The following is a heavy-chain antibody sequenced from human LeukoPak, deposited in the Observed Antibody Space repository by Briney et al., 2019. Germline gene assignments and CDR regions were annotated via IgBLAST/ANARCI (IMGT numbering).Heavy chain of an antibody. CDR3: ATHNFDY. Sequence: PGGSLRLSCAASGFTLSNYAMSWVRQAPGQGLEWVSTISDSGGSTYYADSVEGRFTLSRDNSKSTLSMQMNSLRADDTAVYYCATHNFDYWGQGTLVTVSS. CDR2: ISDSGGST. V-gene: IGHV3-23*01. J-gene: IGHJ4*02. CDR1: GFTLSNYA.